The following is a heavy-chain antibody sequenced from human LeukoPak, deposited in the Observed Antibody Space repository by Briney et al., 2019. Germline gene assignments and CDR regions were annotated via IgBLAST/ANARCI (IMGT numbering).Heavy chain of an antibody. D-gene: IGHD6-6*01. Sequence: GRSLRLSCAASRFTFSSYGMHWVRQAPGKGLEWVAVISYDGSNKYYADSVKGRFTISRDNSKNTLYLQMYSPRAEDTAVYYCAKDRGPYSSSSFPGGFDPWGQGTLVTVSS. CDR2: ISYDGSNK. CDR1: RFTFSSYG. J-gene: IGHJ5*02. CDR3: AKDRGPYSSSSFPGGFDP. V-gene: IGHV3-30*18.